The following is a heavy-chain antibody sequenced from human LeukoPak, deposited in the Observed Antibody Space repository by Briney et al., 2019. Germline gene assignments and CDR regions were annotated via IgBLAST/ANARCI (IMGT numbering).Heavy chain of an antibody. Sequence: GRSLRLSCAASGFTFSSYGMHWVRQAPGKGLEWVAVISYDGSNKYYADSVKGRFTISRDNSKNTLYLQMNSLRAGDTAIYYCVKELDYYGSTEEYYGGVDAFDFWGQGTMVTVSS. CDR2: ISYDGSNK. D-gene: IGHD3-22*01. J-gene: IGHJ3*01. CDR3: VKELDYYGSTEEYYGGVDAFDF. V-gene: IGHV3-30*18. CDR1: GFTFSSYG.